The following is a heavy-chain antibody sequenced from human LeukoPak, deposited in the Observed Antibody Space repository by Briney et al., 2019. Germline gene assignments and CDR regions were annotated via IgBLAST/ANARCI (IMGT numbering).Heavy chain of an antibody. D-gene: IGHD3-10*01. J-gene: IGHJ6*03. CDR3: ARGGGYGSGSYEDYYYYYYMDV. V-gene: IGHV1-46*01. CDR1: GYTFTTYY. CDR2: INPSGGST. Sequence: ASVKVSCKASGYTFTTYYIHWVRQAPGQGLEWMGIINPSGGSTSYAQKFQGRVTMTRDTSTSTVYMELSSLRSEDTAVYYCARGGGYGSGSYEDYYYYYYMDVWGKGTTVTISS.